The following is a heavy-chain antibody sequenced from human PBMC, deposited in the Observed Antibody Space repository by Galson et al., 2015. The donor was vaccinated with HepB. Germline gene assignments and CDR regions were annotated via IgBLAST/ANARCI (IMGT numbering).Heavy chain of an antibody. D-gene: IGHD2-2*02. CDR3: ARGLYEDGMDV. Sequence: PALVKPTQTLTLTCTFSGFSLSTSGVGVGWIRQPPGKALEWLALIYWNDDKRYSPSLKSRLTITKDTSKNQVVLTMTNMDPVDTATYYCARGLYEDGMDVWGQGTTVTVSS. CDR1: GFSLSTSGVG. CDR2: IYWNDDK. J-gene: IGHJ6*02. V-gene: IGHV2-5*01.